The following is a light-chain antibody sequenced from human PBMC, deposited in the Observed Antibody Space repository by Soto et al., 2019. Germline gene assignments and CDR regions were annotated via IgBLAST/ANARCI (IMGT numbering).Light chain of an antibody. V-gene: IGKV1-27*01. CDR1: QGISSY. Sequence: DIQMTQSPSSLSASVGDRVTITCRASQGISSYLAWYQQKPGKVPKLLIYAAPTLQSGVPSRFSGSGSGTVFPLTISSPQPKNVAIYSFKKKNGAPRPLGKGTKV. J-gene: IGKJ1*01. CDR2: AAP. CDR3: KKKNGAPRP.